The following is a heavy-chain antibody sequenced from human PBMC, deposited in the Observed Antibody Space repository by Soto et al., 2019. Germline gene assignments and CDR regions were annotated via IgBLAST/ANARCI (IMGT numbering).Heavy chain of an antibody. D-gene: IGHD7-27*01. J-gene: IGHJ4*02. CDR3: ARDLTGDPNY. Sequence: QVQLVQSGAEVKKPGASVNVSCEASGYTFTGSSIHWVRQAPGQGLEWMGYINPNSGDTIFAQKLQGRVPMTRDTSISTAYMELSRVASDDTDVYYCARDLTGDPNYWGQGTLVTVSS. CDR2: INPNSGDT. CDR1: GYTFTGSS. V-gene: IGHV1-2*02.